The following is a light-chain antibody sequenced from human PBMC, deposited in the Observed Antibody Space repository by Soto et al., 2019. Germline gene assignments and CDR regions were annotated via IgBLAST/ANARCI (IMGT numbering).Light chain of an antibody. V-gene: IGLV6-57*01. J-gene: IGLJ2*01. CDR1: SGSIASNY. CDR2: EDN. Sequence: NFMLTQPHSVSESPGKTVTISCTRSSGSIASNYVQWYQQRPGSSPTTVIYEDNQRPSGVPDRFSGSIDSSSNSASLTISGLKTEDEDDYYCQSYDSSNHRVFGGGTKLTVL. CDR3: QSYDSSNHRV.